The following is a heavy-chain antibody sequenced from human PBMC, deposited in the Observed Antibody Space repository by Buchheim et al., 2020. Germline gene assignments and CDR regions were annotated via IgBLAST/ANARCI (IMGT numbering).Heavy chain of an antibody. Sequence: QLQLQESGPRLVKPSETLSLTCTVSGDSISSSSYFWGWIRQPPGKGLEWIGSTHYSGRTFYNPSLKSRVTISVETSKNQFSLKLNSVTAADTAMYYCARLPAHARGSSYGLGNWFDPWGQGTL. CDR2: THYSGRT. J-gene: IGHJ5*02. CDR3: ARLPAHARGSSYGLGNWFDP. CDR1: GDSISSSSYF. D-gene: IGHD5-18*01. V-gene: IGHV4-39*01.